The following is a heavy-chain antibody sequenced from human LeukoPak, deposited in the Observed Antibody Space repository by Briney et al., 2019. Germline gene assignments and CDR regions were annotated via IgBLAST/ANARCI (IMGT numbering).Heavy chain of an antibody. CDR2: ITSSSTYI. Sequence: TGGSLRLSCAASGFTFTSYTMNWVRQAPGKGLEWVSSITSSSTYIYYAVSVKGRFTISRDNAKNSLYLQMNSLRAEDTAVYYCARGYYYGSGTYHMTGFDYWGQGTLVTVSS. CDR1: GFTFTSYT. J-gene: IGHJ4*02. D-gene: IGHD3-10*01. V-gene: IGHV3-21*01. CDR3: ARGYYYGSGTYHMTGFDY.